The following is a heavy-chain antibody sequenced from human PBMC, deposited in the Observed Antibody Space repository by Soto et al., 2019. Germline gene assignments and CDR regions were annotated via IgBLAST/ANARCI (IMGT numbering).Heavy chain of an antibody. D-gene: IGHD3-10*01. Sequence: ASVKVSCKASGYTFTGYYMHWVRQAPGQGLEWMGWINPNSGGTNYAQKFQGWVTMTRDTSISTAYMELSRLRSDDTAVYYCARDMAVGNYYGSGSPATYYYYGMDVWGQGTTVTVSS. V-gene: IGHV1-2*04. CDR2: INPNSGGT. CDR3: ARDMAVGNYYGSGSPATYYYYGMDV. CDR1: GYTFTGYY. J-gene: IGHJ6*02.